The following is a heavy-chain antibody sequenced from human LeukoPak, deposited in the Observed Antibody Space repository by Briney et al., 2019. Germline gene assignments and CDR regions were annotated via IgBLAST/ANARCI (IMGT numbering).Heavy chain of an antibody. J-gene: IGHJ4*02. CDR1: GGSISSGSYY. V-gene: IGHV4-61*02. CDR3: ARGEQLVRY. CDR2: IYTSGST. Sequence: SQTLSLTCTVSGGSISSGSYYWSWIRQPAGKGLEWIGRIYTSGSTNYNPSLKSRVTISVDTSKNQFSLKLSSVTAADTAVYYCARGEQLVRYWGQGTLVTVSS. D-gene: IGHD6-6*01.